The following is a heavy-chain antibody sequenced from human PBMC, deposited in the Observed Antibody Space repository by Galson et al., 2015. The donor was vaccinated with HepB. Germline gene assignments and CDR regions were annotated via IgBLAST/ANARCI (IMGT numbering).Heavy chain of an antibody. Sequence: SVKVSCKVSGYTFTSYAIGWVRQAPGQGLEWMGWISVYSGNTDYAQKLRDRVTMTADTFTGTAYMELRSLRSDDTAVYCCARGGDYDLLTGYLYFDFWGQGSLVTVSS. J-gene: IGHJ4*02. D-gene: IGHD3-9*01. CDR3: ARGGDYDLLTGYLYFDF. V-gene: IGHV1-18*04. CDR1: GYTFTSYA. CDR2: ISVYSGNT.